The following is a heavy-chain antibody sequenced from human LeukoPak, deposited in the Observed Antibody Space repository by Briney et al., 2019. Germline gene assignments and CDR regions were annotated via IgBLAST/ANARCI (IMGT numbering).Heavy chain of an antibody. CDR2: IKEDGSKK. V-gene: IGHV3-7*03. J-gene: IGHJ6*02. CDR1: GFTFSSHW. Sequence: GGFLRLSCAASGFTFSSHWMTWVRQAPGKGLEWVANIKEDGSKKNYVDSVKGRFTISRDDSKNTLYLQMNSLRAEDTAVYYCASPTPRTLRTYYYYGMDVWGQGTTVTVSS. CDR3: ASPTPRTLRTYYYYGMDV. D-gene: IGHD3/OR15-3a*01.